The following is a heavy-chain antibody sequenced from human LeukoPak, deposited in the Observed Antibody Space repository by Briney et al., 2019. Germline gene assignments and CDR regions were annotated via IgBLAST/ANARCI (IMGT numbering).Heavy chain of an antibody. CDR3: ARPDVYCSSTSCLDAFDI. Sequence: SETLSLXCAVSGYSISSGYYWGWIRQPPGKGLAWIGSIYHSGSTYYNPSLKSRVTISVDTSKNQFSLKLSSVTAADTAVYYCARPDVYCSSTSCLDAFDIWGQGTMVTVSS. V-gene: IGHV4-38-2*01. D-gene: IGHD2-2*01. J-gene: IGHJ3*02. CDR2: IYHSGST. CDR1: GYSISSGYY.